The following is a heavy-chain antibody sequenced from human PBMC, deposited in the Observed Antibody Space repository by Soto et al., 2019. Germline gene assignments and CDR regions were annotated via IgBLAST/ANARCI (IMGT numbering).Heavy chain of an antibody. CDR3: ARGTIVARQHLDY. V-gene: IGHV3-30*03. J-gene: IGHJ4*02. CDR2: ISIRGGDE. Sequence: QVQLVESGGGVVQPGTSLRLSCAASGFTFSSYAMHWARQAPGKGLEWVTVISIRGGDEYYAESVRGRFTISRDDSKNTLYLKMDSLRVDDTAVYYCARGTIVARQHLDYWGQGTLVTVSS. D-gene: IGHD6-6*01. CDR1: GFTFSSYA.